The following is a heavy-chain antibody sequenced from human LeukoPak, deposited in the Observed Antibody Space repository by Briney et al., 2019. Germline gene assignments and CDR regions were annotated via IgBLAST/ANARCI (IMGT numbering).Heavy chain of an antibody. CDR2: ISASDVRT. CDR3: AKDLSYAFDI. J-gene: IGHJ3*02. CDR1: GFTFSTYA. V-gene: IGHV3-23*01. Sequence: GGSLRLSCAASGFTFSTYAMSWVRQAPGKGLEWVSAISASDVRTYYADSVRGRFTISKDNSKNTLYLQMNSLRAEDTAVYFCAKDLSYAFDIWGQGTMVTVSS.